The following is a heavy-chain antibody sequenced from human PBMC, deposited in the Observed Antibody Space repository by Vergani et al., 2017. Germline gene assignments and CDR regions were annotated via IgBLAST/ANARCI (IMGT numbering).Heavy chain of an antibody. V-gene: IGHV4-31*03. Sequence: QVQLQESGPGLVKPSQTLSLTCTVSGGSISSGGYYWSWIRQHPGKGLEWIGYIYYSGSTYYNPSLKSRVTISVDTSKNQFSLKLSSVTAADTAVYYCARGNVRRGRYSYVEDAFDIWGQGTMVTVSS. CDR1: GGSISSGGYY. CDR2: IYYSGST. J-gene: IGHJ3*02. D-gene: IGHD5-18*01. CDR3: ARGNVRRGRYSYVEDAFDI.